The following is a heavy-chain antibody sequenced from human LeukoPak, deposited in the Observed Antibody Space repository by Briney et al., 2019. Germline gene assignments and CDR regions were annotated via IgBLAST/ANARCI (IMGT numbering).Heavy chain of an antibody. CDR3: AREEVGYRGYCSSTSCFDRNWFDP. CDR1: GYTFTSYG. D-gene: IGHD2-2*03. V-gene: IGHV1-18*01. J-gene: IGHJ5*02. Sequence: SVKVSCKASGYTFTSYGISWVRQAPGQGLEWMGWISAYNGNTNYAQKLQGRVTMTTDTSTSTAYMELSSLRSEDTAVYYCAREEVGYRGYCSSTSCFDRNWFDPWGQGTLVTVSS. CDR2: ISAYNGNT.